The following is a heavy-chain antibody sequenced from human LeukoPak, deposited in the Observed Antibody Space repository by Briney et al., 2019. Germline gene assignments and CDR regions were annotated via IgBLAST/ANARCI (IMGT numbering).Heavy chain of an antibody. CDR3: ARSGFWMTYDY. D-gene: IGHD3-3*01. CDR1: GFTFSNYG. CDR2: ISGSGGST. J-gene: IGHJ4*02. V-gene: IGHV3-23*01. Sequence: GGSLRLSCAASGFTFSNYGMSWVRQAPGKGLEWVSAISGSGGSTYYADSVKGRFTISRDNSKNTLYLQMNSLRAEDTAVYYCARSGFWMTYDYWGQGTLVTVSS.